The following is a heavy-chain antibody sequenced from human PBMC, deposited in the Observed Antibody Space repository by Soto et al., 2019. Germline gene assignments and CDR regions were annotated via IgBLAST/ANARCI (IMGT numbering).Heavy chain of an antibody. CDR3: AKVKNYDSSGYYLRGIFDY. D-gene: IGHD3-22*01. J-gene: IGHJ4*02. V-gene: IGHV3-23*01. Sequence: GGSLRLSCAASGFTFSSYAMSWVRQAPGKGLEWVSAISGSGGSTYYADSVKGRFTISRDNSKNTLYLQMNSLRAEDTAVYYCAKVKNYDSSGYYLRGIFDYWGQGTLVTVSS. CDR2: ISGSGGST. CDR1: GFTFSSYA.